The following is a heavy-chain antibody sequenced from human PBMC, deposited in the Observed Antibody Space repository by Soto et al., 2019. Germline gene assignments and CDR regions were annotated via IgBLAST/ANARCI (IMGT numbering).Heavy chain of an antibody. Sequence: GGSLRLSCAASGFTFSSYAMHWVRQAPGKGLEWVAVISYDGSNKYYADSVKGRFTISRDNSNNTLYLQMNSLRAEDTAIYSCVREGSGWYSRGSFDFWGRGTMVTVSS. CDR3: VREGSGWYSRGSFDF. CDR2: ISYDGSNK. D-gene: IGHD6-19*01. CDR1: GFTFSSYA. J-gene: IGHJ3*01. V-gene: IGHV3-30-3*01.